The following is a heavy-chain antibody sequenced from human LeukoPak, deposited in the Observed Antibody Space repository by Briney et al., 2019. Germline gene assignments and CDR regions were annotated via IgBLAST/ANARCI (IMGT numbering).Heavy chain of an antibody. D-gene: IGHD6-13*01. V-gene: IGHV4-38-2*02. CDR1: GYSISSGYY. J-gene: IGHJ4*02. CDR2: IYHSGST. CDR3: ARIAAAGTVVPVAGGY. Sequence: SETLSLTCTVSGYSISSGYYWGWIRQPPGKGLEWIGSIYHSGSTYYNPSLKSRVTISVDTSKNQFSLKLSSVTAADTAVYYCARIAAAGTVVPVAGGYWGQGTLVTVSS.